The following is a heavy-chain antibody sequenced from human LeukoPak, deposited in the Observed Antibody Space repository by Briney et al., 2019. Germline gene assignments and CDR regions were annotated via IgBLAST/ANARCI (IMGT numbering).Heavy chain of an antibody. Sequence: PGGSLRLSCSASGFTFDDYGMSWVRQAPGKGLEWISGVNWNGGSTGYADSVKGRFTISRDNAKNSLYLQMNSLRAEDTALYYCARAMSRMAGHEGEFDYWGQGTLVTVSS. CDR2: VNWNGGST. CDR3: ARAMSRMAGHEGEFDY. J-gene: IGHJ4*02. D-gene: IGHD5-24*01. CDR1: GFTFDDYG. V-gene: IGHV3-20*04.